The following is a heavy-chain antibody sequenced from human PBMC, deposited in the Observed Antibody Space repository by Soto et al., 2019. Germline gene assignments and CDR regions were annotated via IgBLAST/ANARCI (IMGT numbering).Heavy chain of an antibody. CDR1: GDSIRSGIYY. J-gene: IGHJ6*02. CDR2: AYYSGMT. V-gene: IGHV4-39*01. Sequence: SETLSLTCTVSGDSIRSGIYYWGWIRQPPGKGLEWIGSAYYSGMTHYGPSLRGRVTISVDTSKNQFSLRLSSVSAADTATYYCARLPAEGVIAGGARDVWGQGTTVTVSS. D-gene: IGHD2-8*01. CDR3: ARLPAEGVIAGGARDV.